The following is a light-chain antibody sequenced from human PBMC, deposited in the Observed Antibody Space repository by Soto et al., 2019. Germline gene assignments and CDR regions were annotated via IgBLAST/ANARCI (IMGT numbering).Light chain of an antibody. CDR3: ATWDDRLSGVV. Sequence: QSVLTQSPSASGTPGQRVTISCSGINSNIGSNYVHWYQQFPGTAAKVLIYRNSQRPSGVPDRFSGSKSGISASLAISGLRSEDEADYFCATWDDRLSGVVFGGGTKLTVL. J-gene: IGLJ2*01. V-gene: IGLV1-47*01. CDR2: RNS. CDR1: NSNIGSNY.